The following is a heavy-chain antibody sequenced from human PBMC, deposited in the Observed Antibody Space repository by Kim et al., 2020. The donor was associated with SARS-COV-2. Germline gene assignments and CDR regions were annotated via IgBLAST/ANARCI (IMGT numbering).Heavy chain of an antibody. D-gene: IGHD6-19*01. V-gene: IGHV3-33*01. Sequence: GGSLRLSCAASGFTFSSYGMHWVRQAPGKGLEWVAVIWYDGSNKYYADSVKGRFTISRDNSKNTLYLQMNSLRAEDTAVYYCAREGWGWYNFDYWGQGTLVTVSS. CDR1: GFTFSSYG. J-gene: IGHJ4*02. CDR2: IWYDGSNK. CDR3: AREGWGWYNFDY.